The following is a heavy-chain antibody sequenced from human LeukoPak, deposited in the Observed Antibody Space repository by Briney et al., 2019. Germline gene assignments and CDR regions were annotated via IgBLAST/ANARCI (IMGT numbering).Heavy chain of an antibody. CDR3: AKAMKQLALDY. D-gene: IGHD6-13*01. J-gene: IGHJ4*02. CDR1: GFTFSSYG. Sequence: PGGSLRLSCAASGFTFSSYGMHWVRQAPGKGLEWVAVIWYDGSNKYYADSVKVRFTISRDNSKNTLYLQMNSLRAEDTAVYYCAKAMKQLALDYWGQGTLVTVSS. V-gene: IGHV3-33*06. CDR2: IWYDGSNK.